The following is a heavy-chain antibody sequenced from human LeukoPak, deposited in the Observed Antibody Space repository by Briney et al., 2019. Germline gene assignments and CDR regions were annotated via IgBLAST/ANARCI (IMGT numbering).Heavy chain of an antibody. CDR2: ISYDGSNK. Sequence: PGGSLRLSCAASGFTFSSYGMHWVRQAPGKGLEWVAVISYDGSNKCYADSVKGRFTISRDNSKNTLYLQMNSLRAEDTAVYYCAKDHIVVVVAATPMIDYWGQGTLVTVSS. V-gene: IGHV3-30*18. J-gene: IGHJ4*02. CDR1: GFTFSSYG. D-gene: IGHD2-15*01. CDR3: AKDHIVVVVAATPMIDY.